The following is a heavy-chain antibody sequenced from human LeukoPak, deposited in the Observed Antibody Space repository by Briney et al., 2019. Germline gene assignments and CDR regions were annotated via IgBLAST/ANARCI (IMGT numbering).Heavy chain of an antibody. D-gene: IGHD4-23*01. CDR1: GYSISSGYY. Sequence: PSETLSLTCTVSGYSISSGYYWGWIRQPPGKGLEWIGSIYHSGSTYYNPSLKSRVTISVDTSKNQFSLKLSSVTAADTAVYYCARVLTVVTPIGGWFDPWGQGTLVTVSS. V-gene: IGHV4-38-2*02. CDR2: IYHSGST. CDR3: ARVLTVVTPIGGWFDP. J-gene: IGHJ5*02.